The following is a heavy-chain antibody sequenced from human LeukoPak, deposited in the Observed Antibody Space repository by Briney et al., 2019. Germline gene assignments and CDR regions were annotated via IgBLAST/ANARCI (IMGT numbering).Heavy chain of an antibody. CDR2: IKSKTDGGTT. CDR3: AKDYGYNPGGGLDY. J-gene: IGHJ4*02. D-gene: IGHD5-24*01. V-gene: IGHV3-15*01. Sequence: GGSLRLSCAASGFTFSNAWMSWVRQAPGKGLEWVGRIKSKTDGGTTDYAAPVKGRFTISRDNSKNTLYLQMNSLRAEDTAVYYCAKDYGYNPGGGLDYWGQGTLVTVSS. CDR1: GFTFSNAW.